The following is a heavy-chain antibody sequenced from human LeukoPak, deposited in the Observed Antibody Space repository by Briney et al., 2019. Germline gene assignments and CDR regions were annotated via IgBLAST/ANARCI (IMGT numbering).Heavy chain of an antibody. CDR2: ISGNGRTT. D-gene: IGHD6-13*01. CDR3: AKEGYSSSWTADFDY. CDR1: GFTFSSYA. J-gene: IGHJ4*02. V-gene: IGHV3-23*01. Sequence: GGSLRLSCAASGFTFSSYAMSWVRQAPGKGLEWVSAISGNGRTTYYADPVKGRFTISRDNSTHTLYLQMNSMRAEDTAVYYFAKEGYSSSWTADFDYWGQGTLVTVSS.